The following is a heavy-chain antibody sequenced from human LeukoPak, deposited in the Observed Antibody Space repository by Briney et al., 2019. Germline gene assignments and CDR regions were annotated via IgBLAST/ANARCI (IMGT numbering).Heavy chain of an antibody. CDR2: MNPDSGNT. V-gene: IGHV1-8*01. J-gene: IGHJ4*02. CDR3: AVHLPGDYLDR. Sequence: ASVRVSCKASGYAFNIYDISWVRQATGQGLEWMGWMNPDSGNTGFAQKFQGRVTMTRNTSITTAYMELSSLRFEDTAVYYCAVHLPGDYLDRWGQGTLVTASS. CDR1: GYAFNIYD.